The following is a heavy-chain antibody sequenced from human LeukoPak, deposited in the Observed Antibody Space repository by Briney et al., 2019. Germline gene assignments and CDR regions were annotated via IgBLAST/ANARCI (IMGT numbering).Heavy chain of an antibody. CDR2: IYYSGST. V-gene: IGHV4-38-2*02. J-gene: IGHJ5*02. CDR3: ARGITMVRGVTTNWFDP. CDR1: GYSIRSGYY. Sequence: PSETLSLTCTVSGYSIRSGYYWGWIRQPPGKGLEWIGYIYYSGSTNYNPSLKSRVTISVDTSKNQFSLKLSSVTAADTAVYYCARGITMVRGVTTNWFDPWGQGTLVTVSS. D-gene: IGHD3-10*01.